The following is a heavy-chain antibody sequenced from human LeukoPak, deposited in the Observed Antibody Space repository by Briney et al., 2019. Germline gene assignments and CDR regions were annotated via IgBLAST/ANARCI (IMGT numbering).Heavy chain of an antibody. J-gene: IGHJ4*02. D-gene: IGHD3-10*01. CDR1: GFTFDDYA. V-gene: IGHV3-9*01. CDR2: ISWNSGSI. Sequence: GGSLRLSCAASGFTFDDYAMHWVRQAPGKGLEWVSGISWNSGSIVYADSVEGRFTISRDNAKNSLYLQMNSLRAEDTALYYCAKDMGGGYYGSGSPFDYWGQGTLLTVSS. CDR3: AKDMGGGYYGSGSPFDY.